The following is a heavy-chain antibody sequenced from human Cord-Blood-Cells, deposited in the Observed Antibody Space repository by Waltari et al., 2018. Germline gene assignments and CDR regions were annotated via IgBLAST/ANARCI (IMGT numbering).Heavy chain of an antibody. CDR2: IKSKTDGGTT. CDR1: GFTFSNAW. CDR3: TTAIYY. J-gene: IGHJ4*02. D-gene: IGHD3-3*02. V-gene: IGHV3-15*01. Sequence: EVQLVESGGGLVKPGGSLRLSCAASGFTFSNAWMSWVRQAPGKGLEWFGRIKSKTDGGTTDYAAPVKGRFTISRDDSKNTLYLQMNSLKTEDTAVYYFTTAIYYWGQGTLVTVSS.